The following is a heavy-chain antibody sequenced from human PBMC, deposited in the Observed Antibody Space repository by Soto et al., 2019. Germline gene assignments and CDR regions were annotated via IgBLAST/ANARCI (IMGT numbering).Heavy chain of an antibody. D-gene: IGHD7-27*01. Sequence: QVQVVQSGVEVRRPGSSVKVSCKASGDTFKNCVISWVRQAPGQGLEWMGGIIPLFGTTDFAQMFQGRLTIPPEEPTTTAYIDLSRRRYEDTAAYYCAAELGLGKLSVVWGQGTTVIVSS. J-gene: IGHJ6*02. CDR2: IIPLFGTT. V-gene: IGHV1-69*01. CDR1: GDTFKNCV. CDR3: AAELGLGKLSVV.